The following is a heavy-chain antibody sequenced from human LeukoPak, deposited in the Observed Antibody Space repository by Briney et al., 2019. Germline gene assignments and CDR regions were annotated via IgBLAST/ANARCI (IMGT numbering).Heavy chain of an antibody. D-gene: IGHD3-10*01. CDR1: GFTFSSYA. CDR2: ISGSGGST. CDR3: GKRELWHGSGEDA. V-gene: IGHV3-23*01. J-gene: IGHJ6*02. Sequence: GGSLRLSCAATGFTFSSYAMSWVRQAPGKGLEWVSTISGSGGSTYYADSVKGRFTISRDNSKNTLYLRMHSLGAEDTAVYYCGKRELWHGSGEDAWGQGTTVTVSS.